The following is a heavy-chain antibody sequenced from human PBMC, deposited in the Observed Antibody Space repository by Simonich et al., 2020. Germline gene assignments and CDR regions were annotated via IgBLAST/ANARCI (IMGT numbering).Heavy chain of an antibody. J-gene: IGHJ4*02. CDR1: GYTFTGYY. D-gene: IGHD1-1*01. V-gene: IGHV1-2*02. CDR3: ARSSDLLNWNDGPYY. CDR2: INPNRGGK. Sequence: QVQLVQSGAEVKKPGASVKVSCKASGYTFTGYYMNWVRRAPGQGLELMRWINPNRGGKNYAQKFKGRGTMTRDTSISTAYMELSRLRSDDTAVYYCARSSDLLNWNDGPYYWGQGTLVTVSS.